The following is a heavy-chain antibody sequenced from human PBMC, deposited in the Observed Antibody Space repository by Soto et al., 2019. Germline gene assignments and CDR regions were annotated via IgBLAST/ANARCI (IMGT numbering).Heavy chain of an antibody. CDR1: GYTFTSYG. V-gene: IGHV1-18*04. Sequence: ASVKVSCKASGYTFTSYGISWVRQAPGQVLEWMGWISAYNGNTNYAQKLQGRVTMTTDTSTSTAYMELRSLRSDDTAVYYCARDPDGSSSWYYYYYGMAVWGQGTTVTVSS. CDR2: ISAYNGNT. CDR3: ARDPDGSSSWYYYYYGMAV. D-gene: IGHD6-13*01. J-gene: IGHJ6*02.